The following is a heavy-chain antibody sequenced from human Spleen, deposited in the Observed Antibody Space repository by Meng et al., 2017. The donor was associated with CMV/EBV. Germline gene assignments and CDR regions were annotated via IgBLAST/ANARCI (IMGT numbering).Heavy chain of an antibody. CDR1: GGSFSGYY. V-gene: IGHV4-34*01. D-gene: IGHD6-19*01. CDR2: INHSGST. J-gene: IGHJ4*02. Sequence: QVPLQQWGAGLLKPSETLSLTCAVYGGSFSGYYWSWIRQPPGKGLEWIGEINHSGSTNYNPSLKSRVTISVDTSKNQFSLKLSSVTAADTAVYYCARASSGWYTTNFDYWGQGTLVTVSS. CDR3: ARASSGWYTTNFDY.